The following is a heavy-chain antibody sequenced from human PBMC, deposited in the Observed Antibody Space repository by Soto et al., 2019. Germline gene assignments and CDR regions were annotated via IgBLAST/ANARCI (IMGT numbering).Heavy chain of an antibody. V-gene: IGHV3-23*01. CDR3: ANGSMPRGPYGMDV. J-gene: IGHJ6*02. D-gene: IGHD1-26*01. CDR1: GFTFSSYA. Sequence: EVQLLESGGGLVQPGGSLRLSWAASGFTFSSYAMSWVRQAPGKGLEWVSASSGSGGITYYADSVKARFTISRDNSKNTLYLQMNSLRAEDTAVYYCANGSMPRGPYGMDVWGQGTTVTVSS. CDR2: SSGSGGIT.